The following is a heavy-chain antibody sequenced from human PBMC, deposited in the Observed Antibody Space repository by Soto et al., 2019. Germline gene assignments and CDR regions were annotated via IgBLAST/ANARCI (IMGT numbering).Heavy chain of an antibody. D-gene: IGHD3-10*01. CDR2: INDSGSA. Sequence: QVQLQQWGAGLLKPSETLSLTCAVQGASSGTYYWTWIRQPPGKGLEWIGEINDSGSANHSPSLKSRVIISVDTSKNQFSLRLNSVTAADTAVYYCAGLRGFYYYIDVWGKGTTVTVSS. CDR3: AGLRGFYYYIDV. CDR1: GASSGTYY. V-gene: IGHV4-34*01. J-gene: IGHJ6*03.